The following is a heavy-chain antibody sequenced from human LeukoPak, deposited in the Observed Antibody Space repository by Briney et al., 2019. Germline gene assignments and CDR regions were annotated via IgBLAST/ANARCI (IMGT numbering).Heavy chain of an antibody. CDR3: ARVAMTGYYDHWYFDL. Sequence: SETLSLTCAVSDESFSGYNWSWIRQSPGKALEYIGEVNDIGSANYSPSLESRVIMSTDTSKNQATLKLTSVTAADTGVYYCARVAMTGYYDHWYFDLWGRGIPVSVSS. V-gene: IGHV4-34*01. CDR2: VNDIGSA. D-gene: IGHD3-9*01. J-gene: IGHJ2*01. CDR1: DESFSGYN.